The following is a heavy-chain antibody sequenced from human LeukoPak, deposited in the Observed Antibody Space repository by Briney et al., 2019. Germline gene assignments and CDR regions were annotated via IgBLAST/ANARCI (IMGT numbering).Heavy chain of an antibody. CDR3: ARDRYYYDSSGYYQLDY. V-gene: IGHV4-4*07. D-gene: IGHD3-22*01. CDR2: IHTSGST. J-gene: IGHJ4*02. Sequence: PSETLSLTCTVSGGSSSSYYWSWIRQPAGKGLEWIGRIHTSGSTNYNPSLKSRVTMSVDTSKNQFSLKLSSVTAADTAVYYCARDRYYYDSSGYYQLDYWGQGTLVTVSS. CDR1: GGSSSSYY.